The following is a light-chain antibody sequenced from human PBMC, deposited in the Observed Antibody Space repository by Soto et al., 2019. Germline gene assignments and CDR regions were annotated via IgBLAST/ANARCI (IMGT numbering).Light chain of an antibody. CDR1: SSNIGSNY. V-gene: IGLV1-47*01. CDR3: AAWEDRPRCLWV. Sequence: QSVLTQPPSASGTPGQRVTISCSGSSSNIGSNYVYWYQQLPGTAPKLLIYRNNQRPSGVPDRFSGSKSGTSASLAISGLRAEDEADYYCAAWEDRPRCLWVFGGGTKLTVL. J-gene: IGLJ3*02. CDR2: RNN.